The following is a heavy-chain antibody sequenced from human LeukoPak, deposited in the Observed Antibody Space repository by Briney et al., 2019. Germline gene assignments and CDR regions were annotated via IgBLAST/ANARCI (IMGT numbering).Heavy chain of an antibody. D-gene: IGHD6-13*01. CDR1: GGSISSYY. V-gene: IGHV4-59*01. CDR2: IYYSGST. Sequence: SETLSLTCTVSGGSISSYYWSWIRQPPGKGLEWIGYIYYSGSTNYNPSLKSRVTISVDTSKNQFSLKLSSVTAADTAVYYCARVNSSSWYLYYWGQGTLVTVSS. J-gene: IGHJ4*02. CDR3: ARVNSSSWYLYY.